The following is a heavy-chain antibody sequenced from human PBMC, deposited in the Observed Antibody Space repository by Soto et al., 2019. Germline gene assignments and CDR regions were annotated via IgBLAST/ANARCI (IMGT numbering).Heavy chain of an antibody. V-gene: IGHV1-18*04. CDR1: GYTFTNYG. Sequence: QVQLVQSGTEVKTPGASVKVSCHASGYTFTNYGINWVRQAPGQGLEWMAWISEYNGKTHHAPFQQDRVTMTTNTSTRTAYMELTSLRSDDTALYYCARGGWNYGPGPFDLWGQGTMVTVSS. D-gene: IGHD1-7*01. CDR2: ISEYNGKT. J-gene: IGHJ3*01. CDR3: ARGGWNYGPGPFDL.